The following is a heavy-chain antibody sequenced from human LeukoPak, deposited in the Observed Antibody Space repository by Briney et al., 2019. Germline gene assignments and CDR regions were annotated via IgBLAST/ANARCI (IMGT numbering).Heavy chain of an antibody. J-gene: IGHJ4*02. D-gene: IGHD5-18*01. CDR1: GGTFSSYA. CDR3: ARVALRLQSLPYYFDY. Sequence: SVKVSCKASGGTFSSYAISWVRQAPGQGLEWMGGIIPIFGTANYAQKFQGRVTITADESTSTAYMELSSLRSEDTAVYYCARVALRLQSLPYYFDYWGQGTLVTVSS. V-gene: IGHV1-69*01. CDR2: IIPIFGTA.